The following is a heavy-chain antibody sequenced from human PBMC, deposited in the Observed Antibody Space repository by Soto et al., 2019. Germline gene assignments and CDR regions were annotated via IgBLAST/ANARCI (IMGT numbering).Heavy chain of an antibody. CDR1: GFTFSNYW. V-gene: IGHV3-74*01. J-gene: IGHJ4*02. Sequence: EVQLVESGGGLVQPGGSLRLSCAASGFTFSNYWMHWVRQAPGKGLVWVSRINSDGSSTTYADSVKGRFTISRDDARNTLYLQMNSLGGEDPAVYYCARDPAPSGWYDYWGQGTLVTVSS. CDR2: INSDGSST. D-gene: IGHD6-19*01. CDR3: ARDPAPSGWYDY.